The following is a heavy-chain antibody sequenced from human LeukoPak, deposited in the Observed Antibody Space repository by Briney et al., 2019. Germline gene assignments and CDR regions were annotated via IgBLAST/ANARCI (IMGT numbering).Heavy chain of an antibody. Sequence: SETLSLTCTVSGGSISSYYWSWIRQPPGKGLEWIGYIYYSGSTNYNPSLKSRVTISVDTSKNQFSLKLSSVTAADTAVYYCARRYCTRASCYFYFDYWGQGTLVTVSS. J-gene: IGHJ4*02. V-gene: IGHV4-59*12. D-gene: IGHD2-2*01. CDR2: IYYSGST. CDR1: GGSISSYY. CDR3: ARRYCTRASCYFYFDY.